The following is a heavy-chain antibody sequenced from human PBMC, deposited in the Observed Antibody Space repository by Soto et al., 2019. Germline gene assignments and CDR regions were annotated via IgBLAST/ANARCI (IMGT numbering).Heavy chain of an antibody. D-gene: IGHD3-22*01. V-gene: IGHV1-69*01. CDR2: IMPIFGTP. Sequence: QVQLVQSGAEVKKPGSSVKVSCQASAGTFSSYGISWVRQAPGQGLEWMGGIMPIFGTPNYAQKFQGRVTITADESRRTGYLELRGLTSEDTVVYYCARYRSWKSYYSDSSVPYFYGMDVWGQGTTVTVSS. J-gene: IGHJ6*02. CDR3: ARYRSWKSYYSDSSVPYFYGMDV. CDR1: AGTFSSYG.